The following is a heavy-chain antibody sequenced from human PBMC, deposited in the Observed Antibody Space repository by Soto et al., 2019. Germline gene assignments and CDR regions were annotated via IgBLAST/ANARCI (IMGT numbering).Heavy chain of an antibody. Sequence: GASVKVSRKASGYTFTGYYMHCVRQAPGQGVEWMGWINPNSGGTNYAQKFQGWVTMTRDTSISTAYMELSRLRSDDTAVYYCAREDSHSGSYCLDYWGQGTLVTVSS. CDR3: AREDSHSGSYCLDY. D-gene: IGHD1-26*01. V-gene: IGHV1-2*04. CDR1: GYTFTGYY. J-gene: IGHJ4*02. CDR2: INPNSGGT.